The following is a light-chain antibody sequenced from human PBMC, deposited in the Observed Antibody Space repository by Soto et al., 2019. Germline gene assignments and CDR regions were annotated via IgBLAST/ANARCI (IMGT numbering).Light chain of an antibody. V-gene: IGKV3-15*01. CDR2: GAS. Sequence: EIVMTQSPDTLSVSAGERATLSCRASQNVRSNLAWHQHKPGQAPRLLIYGASTRATGIPVRFSGNGSGTEFTLTISSLQSEDFAVYYCQQYNNWPLTFGGGTKVEIK. J-gene: IGKJ4*01. CDR1: QNVRSN. CDR3: QQYNNWPLT.